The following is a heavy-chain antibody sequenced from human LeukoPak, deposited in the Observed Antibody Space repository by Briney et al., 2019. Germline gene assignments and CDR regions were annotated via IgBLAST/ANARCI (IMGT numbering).Heavy chain of an antibody. CDR2: INWNGGST. J-gene: IGHJ4*02. V-gene: IGHV3-20*04. CDR3: ARARGYYDSSTSYYFDY. D-gene: IGHD3-22*01. CDR1: GFTFDDYG. Sequence: GGSLRLSCAASGFTFDDYGMSWVRQAPGKGLEWVSGINWNGGSTGYADSVKGRFTISRDNAKNSLYLQMNSLRAEDTALYYCARARGYYDSSTSYYFDYWGQGTLVTVSS.